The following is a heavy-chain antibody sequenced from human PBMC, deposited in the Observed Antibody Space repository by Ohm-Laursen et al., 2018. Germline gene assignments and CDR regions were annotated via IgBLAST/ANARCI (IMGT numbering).Heavy chain of an antibody. CDR3: AREPYDFWSGYLYFDL. J-gene: IGHJ2*01. Sequence: SLRLSCSASGFTFSSYWMHWVRHAPGKGLVWVSRINSDGSSTSYADSVKGRFTISRDNAKNTLYLQMNSLRAEDTAVYYCAREPYDFWSGYLYFDLWGRGTLVTVSS. V-gene: IGHV3-74*01. CDR1: GFTFSSYW. D-gene: IGHD3-3*01. CDR2: INSDGSST.